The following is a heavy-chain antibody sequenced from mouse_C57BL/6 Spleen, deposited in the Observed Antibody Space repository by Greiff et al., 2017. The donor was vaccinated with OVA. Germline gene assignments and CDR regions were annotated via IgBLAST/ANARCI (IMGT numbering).Heavy chain of an antibody. Sequence: QVQLQQPGAELVKPGASVKLSCKASGYTFTSYWMHWVKQRPGQGLEWIGMIHPNSGSTNYNEKFKSKATLTVDKSSSTAYVQLSSLTSEDSAVYYCARGADYYDYEDAMDYWGQGTSVTVSS. CDR3: ARGADYYDYEDAMDY. CDR2: IHPNSGST. V-gene: IGHV1-64*01. J-gene: IGHJ4*01. CDR1: GYTFTSYW. D-gene: IGHD2-4*01.